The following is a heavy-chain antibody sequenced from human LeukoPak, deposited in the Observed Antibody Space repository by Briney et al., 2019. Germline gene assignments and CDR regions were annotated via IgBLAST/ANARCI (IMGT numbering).Heavy chain of an antibody. J-gene: IGHJ4*02. CDR1: GFTFSSYW. D-gene: IGHD4-23*01. CDR3: ARDKWDYGGDPESYFDY. V-gene: IGHV3-7*03. CDR2: IKQDGSEK. Sequence: PGGSLRLSCAASGFTFSSYWLSWVRQAPGKGLECVANIKQDGSEKYYVDSVKGRFTISRDNAKNSLYLQLSSLRAEDTAVYYCARDKWDYGGDPESYFDYWGQGTLVTVSS.